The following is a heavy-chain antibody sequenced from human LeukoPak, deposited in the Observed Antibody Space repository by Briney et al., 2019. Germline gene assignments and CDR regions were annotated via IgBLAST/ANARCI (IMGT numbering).Heavy chain of an antibody. D-gene: IGHD3-10*02. CDR1: GFTFDDYA. V-gene: IGHV3-9*01. J-gene: IGHJ6*04. CDR2: ISWDSSSI. Sequence: TGGSLRLSCAASGFTFDDYAMHWVRQVPGKGLEWVSGISWDSSSIGYADSVKGRFTISRDNAKNSLYLQMNSLRAEDTAVYYCAELGITMIGGVWGKGTTVTISS. CDR3: AELGITMIGGV.